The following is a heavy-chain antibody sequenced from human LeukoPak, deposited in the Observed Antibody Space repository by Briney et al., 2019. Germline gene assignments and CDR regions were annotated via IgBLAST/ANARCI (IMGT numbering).Heavy chain of an antibody. CDR3: TRGRMYYDILTGYYNVPAFDY. J-gene: IGHJ4*02. CDR1: GFTFGDYA. Sequence: GRSLRLSCTASGFTFGDYAMSWVRQAPGKGLEWVGFIRSKAYGGTTEYAASVKGRFTISRDDSKSIAYLQMNSLKTEDTAVYYCTRGRMYYDILTGYYNVPAFDYWGQGTLVTASS. CDR2: IRSKAYGGTT. V-gene: IGHV3-49*04. D-gene: IGHD3-9*01.